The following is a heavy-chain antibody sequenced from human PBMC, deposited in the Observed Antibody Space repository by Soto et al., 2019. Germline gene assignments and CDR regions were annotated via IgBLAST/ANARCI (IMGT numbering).Heavy chain of an antibody. CDR1: GYTLTSHG. CDR3: ARAYSPGLFDP. J-gene: IGHJ5*02. Sequence: ASVKVSCKASGYTLTSHGISWVRQAPGQGLEWMGWISTYNGNTKYAQKLQGRVTMTTDTSTSTAYMELRSLRSDDTAVYYCARAYSPGLFDPWGQGTLVTVSS. V-gene: IGHV1-18*01. CDR2: ISTYNGNT. D-gene: IGHD2-15*01.